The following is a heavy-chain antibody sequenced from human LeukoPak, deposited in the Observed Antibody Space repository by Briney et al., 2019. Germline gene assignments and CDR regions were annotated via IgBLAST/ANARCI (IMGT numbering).Heavy chain of an antibody. Sequence: PGGSLRLPCAASGFTFDDYAMHWVRQAPGKGLEWVSGISWNSGSIGYADSVKGRFTISRDNAKNSLYLQMNSLRAEDTALYYCAKDIASVGIAVAVFDYWGQGTLVTVSS. CDR1: GFTFDDYA. CDR3: AKDIASVGIAVAVFDY. J-gene: IGHJ4*02. D-gene: IGHD6-19*01. CDR2: ISWNSGSI. V-gene: IGHV3-9*01.